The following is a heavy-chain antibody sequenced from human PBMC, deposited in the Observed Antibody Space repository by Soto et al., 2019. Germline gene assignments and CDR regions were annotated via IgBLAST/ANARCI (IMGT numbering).Heavy chain of an antibody. J-gene: IGHJ4*02. V-gene: IGHV4-34*01. D-gene: IGHD5-18*01. CDR2: INQSGST. CDR3: ARALSGGRIQLWKYYFDY. CDR1: GGSFSGYY. Sequence: SETLSLTCAVYGGSFSGYYWSWIRQPPGKGLEWIGEINQSGSTNYNPSLKSRVIISVDTSKNQFSLKLSSVTAADTAVYYCARALSGGRIQLWKYYFDYWGQGTLVTVSS.